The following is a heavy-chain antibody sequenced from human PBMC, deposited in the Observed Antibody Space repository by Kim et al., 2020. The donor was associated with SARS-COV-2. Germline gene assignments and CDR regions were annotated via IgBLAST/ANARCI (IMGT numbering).Heavy chain of an antibody. CDR2: IYYSGST. D-gene: IGHD6-13*01. CDR1: GGSISSSSYY. CDR3: ARHIAAAGTGLWYFDL. V-gene: IGHV4-39*01. Sequence: SETLSLTCTVSGGSISSSSYYWGWIRQPPGKGLEWIGSIYYSGSTYYNPSLKSRVTISVDTSKNQFSLKLSSVTAADTAVYYCARHIAAAGTGLWYFDLWGRGTLVTVSS. J-gene: IGHJ2*01.